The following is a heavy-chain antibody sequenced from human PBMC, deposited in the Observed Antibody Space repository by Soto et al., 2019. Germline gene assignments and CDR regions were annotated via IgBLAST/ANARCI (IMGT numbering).Heavy chain of an antibody. CDR2: FYYSQST. J-gene: IGHJ4*02. CDR3: ARRSKVTYDY. CDR1: GGSLTSNSYY. V-gene: IGHV4-39*01. Sequence: QLQLQESGPELVKPSETLSLNCTVSGGSLTSNSYYWGWIRQPPGKGLEWIGSFYYSQSTYFNPSLKSRVTISVATSKNQYSLKLSAVTAADTAVYYCARRSKVTYDYWGQGILVTVSS. D-gene: IGHD4-17*01.